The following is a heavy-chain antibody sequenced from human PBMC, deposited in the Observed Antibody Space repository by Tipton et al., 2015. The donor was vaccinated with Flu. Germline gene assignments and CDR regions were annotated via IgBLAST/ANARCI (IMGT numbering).Heavy chain of an antibody. Sequence: QLVQSGAEVRKPGASVKVSCKTSGYTFTAYYVHWVRQAPGQGLEWLGRINPNSGDTVYAQTFQDRVTMSRDTSTVYMELSRLRGDDTAVYYCARRVEGYSSSLNSWFDPWGQGTPVTVSS. CDR2: INPNSGDT. CDR1: GYTFTAYY. J-gene: IGHJ5*02. V-gene: IGHV1-2*06. CDR3: ARRVEGYSSSLNSWFDP. D-gene: IGHD2-2*01.